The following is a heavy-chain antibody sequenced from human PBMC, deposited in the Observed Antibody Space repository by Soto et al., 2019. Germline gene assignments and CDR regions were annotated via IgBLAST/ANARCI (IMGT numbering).Heavy chain of an antibody. CDR2: INHNGLT. CDR1: GASFTSNY. D-gene: IGHD2-15*01. Sequence: PSETLSFTCGVYGASFTSNYWSWVRQPPAKGLEWIGEINHNGLTNYNPSLKSRVTISVDTSKNQFSLKLTSVTAADTAVYYCASARWDYWGQGTLVTVSS. J-gene: IGHJ4*02. V-gene: IGHV4-34*01. CDR3: ASARWDY.